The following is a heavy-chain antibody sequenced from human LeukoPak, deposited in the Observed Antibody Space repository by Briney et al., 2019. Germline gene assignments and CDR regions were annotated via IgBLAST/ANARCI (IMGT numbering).Heavy chain of an antibody. D-gene: IGHD6-13*01. CDR1: GYTFTSYD. CDR3: ARGWYSSSWTRYYYGMDV. J-gene: IGHJ6*02. V-gene: IGHV1-8*01. Sequence: GASVKVSCTASGYTFTSYDINWVRQATGQGLEWMGWMNPNSGNTGYAQKFQGRVTMTRNTSISTAYMELSSLRSEDTAVYYCARGWYSSSWTRYYYGMDVWGQGTTVTVSS. CDR2: MNPNSGNT.